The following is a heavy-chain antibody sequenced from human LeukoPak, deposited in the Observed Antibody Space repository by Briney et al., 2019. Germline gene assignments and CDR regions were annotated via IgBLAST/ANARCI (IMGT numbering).Heavy chain of an antibody. J-gene: IGHJ6*04. V-gene: IGHV3-30*04. D-gene: IGHD2-2*01. CDR1: GFTFRAYA. CDR2: ILSDGRNE. CDR3: AKGSSPHAYMDV. Sequence: GGSLRLSCAASGFTFRAYAMPWVRQAPGKGQEWMADILSDGRNEYYADSVKGRFTITRDNSKNTLYLQMNSLRAEDTAVYYCAKGSSPHAYMDVWGRGTTVTVSS.